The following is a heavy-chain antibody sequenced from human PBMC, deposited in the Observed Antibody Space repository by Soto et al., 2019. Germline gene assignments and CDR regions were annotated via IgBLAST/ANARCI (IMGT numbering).Heavy chain of an antibody. Sequence: QVQLQESGPGLVKPSGTLSLTCAVSNGSITSGNWWSWVRQPPGKGREWVGDIYQTGSTNYNPSLRSRVIMTADKAKKNFPLTLRSVTAADRAVYFCARVWGALAPIAGWFGPWGRGILVTVSS. J-gene: IGHJ5*02. CDR3: ARVWGALAPIAGWFGP. CDR1: NGSITSGNW. V-gene: IGHV4-4*02. D-gene: IGHD3-16*01. CDR2: IYQTGST.